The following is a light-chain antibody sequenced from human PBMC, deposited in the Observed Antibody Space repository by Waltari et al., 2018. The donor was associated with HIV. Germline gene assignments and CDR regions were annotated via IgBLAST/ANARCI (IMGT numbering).Light chain of an antibody. CDR3: SSYTSINSLIL. V-gene: IGLV2-14*03. CDR2: DVT. Sequence: QSALTQPASVSGSLGQSITISCTGTNSDIGASNYVSWYRQHPGKAPKLIIYDVTYRHSGVSARFSGFKSGNTASLSISGLQAEDEADYYCSSYTSINSLILFGGGTKLTVL. J-gene: IGLJ2*01. CDR1: NSDIGASNY.